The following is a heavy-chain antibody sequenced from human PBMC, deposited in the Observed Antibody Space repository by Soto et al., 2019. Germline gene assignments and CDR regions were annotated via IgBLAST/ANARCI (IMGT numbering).Heavy chain of an antibody. CDR1: GFTFDQYT. CDR3: AKEMITFGDFNYYYMDV. V-gene: IGHV3-9*01. J-gene: IGHJ6*03. Sequence: EVQLVESGGGVVQPGRSLRLACAASGFTFDQYTMHWVRQAPGKGLEWVSSITWHSGTIGYADSVKGRFTISRDNAKNSLYLQMNSLRGEDTALYYGAKEMITFGDFNYYYMDVWGNGTTVTVSS. D-gene: IGHD3-16*01. CDR2: ITWHSGTI.